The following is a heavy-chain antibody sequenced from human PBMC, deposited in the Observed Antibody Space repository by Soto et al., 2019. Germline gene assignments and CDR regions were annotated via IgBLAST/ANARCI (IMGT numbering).Heavy chain of an antibody. CDR3: ARAPESY. V-gene: IGHV3-23*01. CDR1: GFTFSNYA. CDR2: ISGSGTNT. J-gene: IGHJ4*02. Sequence: EVQLLESGGGLVQPGGSLRLSCAASGFTFSNYAMSWVRQAPGKGLEWVSTISGSGTNTYHADSVKGRFTISRDNAKNSLYLQMNSLRDEDTAVYYCARAPESYWGQGTLVTVSS.